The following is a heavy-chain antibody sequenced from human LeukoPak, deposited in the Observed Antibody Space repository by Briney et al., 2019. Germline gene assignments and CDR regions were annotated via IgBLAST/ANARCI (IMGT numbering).Heavy chain of an antibody. CDR2: INHSGST. V-gene: IGHV4-39*07. Sequence: SETLSLTCTVSGGSISSSSYYWGWIRQPPGKGLEWIGEINHSGSTNYNPCLKSRVTISVDTSKNQFSLKLSSVTAADTAVYYCARGLRPSYSSSSHFDYWGQGTLVTVSS. J-gene: IGHJ4*02. D-gene: IGHD6-6*01. CDR1: GGSISSSSYY. CDR3: ARGLRPSYSSSSHFDY.